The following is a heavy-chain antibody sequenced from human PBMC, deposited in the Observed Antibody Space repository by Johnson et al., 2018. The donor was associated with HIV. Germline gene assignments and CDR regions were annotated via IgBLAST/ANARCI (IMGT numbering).Heavy chain of an antibody. Sequence: VQLVESGGGVVQPGGSLRLSCAASGFTVSSNYMSWVRQAPGKGLEWVSGIDWTGANAGYADSVKGRFSISRDNVKNSLYLQMTSLRAEDAAVYYCVKDVGDGYNRWGVFDFWGQGTMVTVSS. CDR3: VKDVGDGYNRWGVFDF. V-gene: IGHV3-20*04. CDR2: IDWTGANA. CDR1: GFTVSSNY. D-gene: IGHD5-24*01. J-gene: IGHJ3*01.